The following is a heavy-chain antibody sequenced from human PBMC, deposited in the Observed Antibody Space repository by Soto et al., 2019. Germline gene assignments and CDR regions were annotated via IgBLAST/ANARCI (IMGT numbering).Heavy chain of an antibody. CDR2: IWYDGSNK. D-gene: IGHD3-16*01. J-gene: IGHJ6*02. Sequence: QVQLVESGGGVVQPGRSLRLSCAASGFTFSSYGMHWVRQAPGKGLEWVAVIWYDGSNKYYADSVKGRFTISRDNSKNTLYLHMNSGRSEDTALYYCACPSGGGGIDVWGQGTTVTVSS. V-gene: IGHV3-33*01. CDR1: GFTFSSYG. CDR3: ACPSGGGGIDV.